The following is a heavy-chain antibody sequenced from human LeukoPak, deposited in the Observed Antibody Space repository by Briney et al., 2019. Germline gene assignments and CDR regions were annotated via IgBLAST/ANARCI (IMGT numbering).Heavy chain of an antibody. CDR3: ARGRVITMVRGVIKRPGYFDY. Sequence: SETLSLTCAVYGGSFSGYYWSWIRQPPGKGLEWIGEINHSGSTNYNPSLKSRVTISVDTSKNQFSLKLSSVTAADTAVYYCARGRVITMVRGVIKRPGYFDYWGQGTLVTVSS. CDR2: INHSGST. D-gene: IGHD3-10*01. V-gene: IGHV4-34*01. J-gene: IGHJ4*02. CDR1: GGSFSGYY.